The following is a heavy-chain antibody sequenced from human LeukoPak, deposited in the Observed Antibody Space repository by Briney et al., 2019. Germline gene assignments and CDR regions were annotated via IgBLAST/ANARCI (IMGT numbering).Heavy chain of an antibody. CDR2: ISVSGGNT. CDR3: AKRRTNYDILTGDFDY. D-gene: IGHD3-9*01. V-gene: IGHV3-23*01. J-gene: IGHJ4*02. CDR1: GFIFSSYG. Sequence: GGSLRLSCEASGFIFSSYGMSWVRQASGKGLEWVSGISVSGGNTFYADSVKGRFTISRDNSKNTLYLQMNSLRAEDTAVYYCAKRRTNYDILTGDFDYWGQGTLVTVSS.